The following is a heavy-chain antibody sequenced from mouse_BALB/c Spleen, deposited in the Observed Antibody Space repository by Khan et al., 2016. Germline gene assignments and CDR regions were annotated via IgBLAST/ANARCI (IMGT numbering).Heavy chain of an antibody. J-gene: IGHJ2*01. D-gene: IGHD1-1*01. CDR2: ISYSGST. CDR3: ARDYYGSSYFDY. V-gene: IGHV3-2*02. Sequence: EVTLLESGPGLVKPSQSLSLTCTVTGYSITSDYAWNWIRQFPGNKLEWMGYISYSGSTSYNPSLKSRISITRDTSKNQFFLQLNSVTTEDTATYYCARDYYGSSYFDYWGQGTTLTVSS. CDR1: GYSITSDYA.